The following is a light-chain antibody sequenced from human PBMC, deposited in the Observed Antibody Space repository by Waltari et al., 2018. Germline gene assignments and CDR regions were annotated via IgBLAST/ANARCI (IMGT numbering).Light chain of an antibody. Sequence: EIVMTQSPATLSMSPGERATLSCMASQSVGSNLAWYHQKPGQAPRLLIYGASTRATGIPARFSGSGSGTQFALTISSLQSEDFAVYYCQHYNSWPLTFGGGTKVEIK. V-gene: IGKV3-15*01. CDR3: QHYNSWPLT. J-gene: IGKJ4*01. CDR1: QSVGSN. CDR2: GAS.